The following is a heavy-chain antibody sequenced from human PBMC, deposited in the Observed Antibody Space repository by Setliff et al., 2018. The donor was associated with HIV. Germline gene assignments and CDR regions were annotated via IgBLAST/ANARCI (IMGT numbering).Heavy chain of an antibody. V-gene: IGHV1-2*02. D-gene: IGHD6-6*01. CDR3: ARQLSNSFDY. Sequence: ASVQVSCKSSGYTFTGYFMHWVRQAPGQGLEWMGWISPDNANTRISQKFRGSVTMTRDRSINTAYMEFTGLTSDDTAVYYCARQLSNSFDYWGQGTLVTVS. CDR2: ISPDNANT. CDR1: GYTFTGYF. J-gene: IGHJ4*02.